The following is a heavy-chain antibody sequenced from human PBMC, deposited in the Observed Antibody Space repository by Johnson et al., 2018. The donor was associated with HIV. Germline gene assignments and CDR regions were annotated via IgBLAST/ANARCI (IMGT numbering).Heavy chain of an antibody. Sequence: VQLVESGGGVVQPGRSLRLSCAASGFTFSRYGMHWVRQAPGKGLEWVANINRDGSDKYYVDSVKGRFTISRDNAQDSLYLQMNSLRVDDTAVYYCGRDDTMMHGFDIWGQGTMVTVSS. V-gene: IGHV3-7*01. J-gene: IGHJ3*02. CDR2: INRDGSDK. CDR3: GRDDTMMHGFDI. CDR1: GFTFSRYG. D-gene: IGHD3-22*01.